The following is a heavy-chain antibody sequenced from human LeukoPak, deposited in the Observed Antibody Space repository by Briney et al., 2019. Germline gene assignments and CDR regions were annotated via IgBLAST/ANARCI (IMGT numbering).Heavy chain of an antibody. Sequence: VASVKVSCKASGYTFTSYGISWVRQAPGQGLEWMGWISAYNGNTNYAQKLQGRVTMTTDTSTSTAYMELRSLRSDDTAVYYCARDPSGVLPSFEDYWGQGTLVTVSS. V-gene: IGHV1-18*01. J-gene: IGHJ4*02. D-gene: IGHD2/OR15-2a*01. CDR1: GYTFTSYG. CDR3: ARDPSGVLPSFEDY. CDR2: ISAYNGNT.